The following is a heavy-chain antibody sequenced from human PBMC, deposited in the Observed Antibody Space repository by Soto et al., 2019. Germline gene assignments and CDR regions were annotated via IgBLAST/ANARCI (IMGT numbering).Heavy chain of an antibody. Sequence: GGSLRLSCAVSGFSFTNYEMNWVRQAPGKGLEWIAYIGLSGDTIYYADSVKGRFTISRDHAKNSLELQMNSLRADDTALYYCAREPFSASPNFFDYWGRGTQVTVSS. D-gene: IGHD3-16*01. CDR1: GFSFTNYE. CDR2: IGLSGDTI. J-gene: IGHJ4*02. CDR3: AREPFSASPNFFDY. V-gene: IGHV3-48*03.